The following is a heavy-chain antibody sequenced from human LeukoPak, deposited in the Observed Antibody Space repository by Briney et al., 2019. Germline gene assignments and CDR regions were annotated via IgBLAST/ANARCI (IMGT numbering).Heavy chain of an antibody. CDR1: GFTFSSYP. CDR3: ARGTLPDY. CDR2: ISYSSSTV. Sequence: GGSLRLSCAASGFTFSSYPMNWVRQAPGKGLEWVSYISYSSSTVYYADSVKGRFTISRDNAKHSAALQMNSLTIEDTAVYYCARGTLPDYWGQGTLVTVSS. V-gene: IGHV3-48*03. D-gene: IGHD2/OR15-2a*01. J-gene: IGHJ4*02.